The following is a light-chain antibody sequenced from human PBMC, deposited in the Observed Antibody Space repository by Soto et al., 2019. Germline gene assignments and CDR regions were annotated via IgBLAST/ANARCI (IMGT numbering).Light chain of an antibody. CDR3: SSYTISNTPPFV. J-gene: IGLJ1*01. CDR1: RGVVGGYDY. V-gene: IGLV2-14*01. CDR2: EVT. Sequence: QSALTPPASVSGSPGPSITISCTGTRGVVGGYDYVCWYQQYHGKSPKQLRFEVTHRPSGVSNRFSVSNSSNTATLTLFGLQAEDEADYYCSSYTISNTPPFVFGTGTKVTVL.